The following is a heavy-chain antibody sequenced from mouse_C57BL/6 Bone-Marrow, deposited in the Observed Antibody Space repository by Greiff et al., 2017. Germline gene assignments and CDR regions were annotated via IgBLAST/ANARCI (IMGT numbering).Heavy chain of an antibody. CDR1: GYSITSGYY. CDR2: ISYDGSN. Sequence: EVKLMESGPGLVKPSQSLSLTCSVTGYSITSGYYWNWLRQFPGNKLEWMGYISYDGSNNYNPSLKNRISITRDTSKNQFFLKLNSVTTEDTATYYCAREPFAYWGQGTLVTVSA. J-gene: IGHJ3*01. V-gene: IGHV3-6*01. CDR3: AREPFAY.